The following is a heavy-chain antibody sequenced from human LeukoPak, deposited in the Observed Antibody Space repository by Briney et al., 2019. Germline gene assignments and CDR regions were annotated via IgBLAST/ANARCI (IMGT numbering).Heavy chain of an antibody. Sequence: ASVKVSCKASGYTFTSYYMHWVRQAPGQGLEWMGWINPNSGGTNYAQKFQGRVTMTRDTSISTAYMELSRLRSDDTAVYYCASSIAVAGLNKLCRTYYFDYWGQGTLVTVSS. CDR1: GYTFTSYY. D-gene: IGHD6-19*01. J-gene: IGHJ4*02. CDR2: INPNSGGT. V-gene: IGHV1-2*02. CDR3: ASSIAVAGLNKLCRTYYFDY.